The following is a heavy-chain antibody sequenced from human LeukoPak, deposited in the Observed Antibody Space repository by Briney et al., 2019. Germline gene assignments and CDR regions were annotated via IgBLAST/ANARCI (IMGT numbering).Heavy chain of an antibody. Sequence: SRTLSLTCAVSGGSISSGGYSWSWIRQPPGKGLEWIGYIYHSGSTYYNPSLKSRVTISVDRSKNQFSLKLSSVTAADTAVYYCARVPRSGSGAFDIWGQGTMVTVSS. CDR1: GGSISSGGYS. CDR2: IYHSGST. J-gene: IGHJ3*02. CDR3: ARVPRSGSGAFDI. V-gene: IGHV4-30-2*01. D-gene: IGHD3-10*01.